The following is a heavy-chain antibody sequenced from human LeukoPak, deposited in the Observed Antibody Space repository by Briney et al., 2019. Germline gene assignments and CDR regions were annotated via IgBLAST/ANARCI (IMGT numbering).Heavy chain of an antibody. CDR1: GGSISSYY. CDR3: ARHSGQMATIFLDY. J-gene: IGHJ4*02. Sequence: SETLSLTCTVSGGSISSYYWSWIRQPPGKGLEWIGYIYYSGSTNYNPSLKSRVTISVDTSKNQFSLKLSSVTAADTAVYYCARHSGQMATIFLDYWGQGTLVTVSS. CDR2: IYYSGST. V-gene: IGHV4-59*08. D-gene: IGHD5-24*01.